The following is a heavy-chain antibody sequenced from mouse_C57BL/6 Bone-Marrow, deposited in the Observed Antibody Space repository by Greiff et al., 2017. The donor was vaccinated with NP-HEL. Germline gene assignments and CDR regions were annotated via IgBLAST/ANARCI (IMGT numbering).Heavy chain of an antibody. CDR2: IYPGDGDT. CDR1: GYAFSSSW. D-gene: IGHD1-1*01. V-gene: IGHV1-82*01. Sequence: VQLQQSGPELVKPGASVKISCKASGYAFSSSWMNWVKQRPGKGLEWIGRIYPGDGDTNYNGKFKGKATLTADKSSSTAYMQLSSLTSEDSAVYFCARSSYYYGSSYYYFDYWGQGTTLTVSS. CDR3: ARSSYYYGSSYYYFDY. J-gene: IGHJ2*01.